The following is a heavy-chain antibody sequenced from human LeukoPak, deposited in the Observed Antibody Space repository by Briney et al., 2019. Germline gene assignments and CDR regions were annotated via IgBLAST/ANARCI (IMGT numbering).Heavy chain of an antibody. CDR1: GGSISSSSYY. Sequence: PSETLSLTCTVSGGSISSSSYYWSWIRQPPGKGLEWIGYIYYSGSTNYNPSLKSRVTISVDTSKNQFSLKLSSVTAADTAVYYCARGINWFDPWGQGTLVTVSS. CDR2: IYYSGST. D-gene: IGHD1-14*01. V-gene: IGHV4-61*01. CDR3: ARGINWFDP. J-gene: IGHJ5*02.